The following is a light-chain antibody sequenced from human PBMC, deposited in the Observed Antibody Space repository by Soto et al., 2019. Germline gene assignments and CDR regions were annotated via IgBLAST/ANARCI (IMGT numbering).Light chain of an antibody. CDR3: SSYRGSSHVV. V-gene: IGLV2-14*01. CDR2: EVT. J-gene: IGLJ2*01. Sequence: QSALTQPASVSGSPGQSITISCAGTSSDVGGYNFVSWYQHHPGKAPKLVIYEVTNRASGVSTRFSASKSGNTASLTISGLQAEDEADYYCSSYRGSSHVVFGGGTKVTVL. CDR1: SSDVGGYNF.